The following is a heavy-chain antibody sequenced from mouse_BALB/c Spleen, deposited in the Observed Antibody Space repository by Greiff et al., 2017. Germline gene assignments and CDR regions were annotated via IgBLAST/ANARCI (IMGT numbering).Heavy chain of an antibody. CDR1: GFNIKDYY. CDR2: IDPENGDT. J-gene: IGHJ2*01. Sequence: EVQLQQSGAELVRSGASVKLSCTASGFNIKDYYMHWVKQRPEQGLEWIGWIDPENGDTEYAPKFQGKATMTADTSSNTAYLQLSSLTSEDTAVYYCNAEGLRSYYFDYWGQGTTLTVSS. V-gene: IGHV14-4*02. CDR3: NAEGLRSYYFDY. D-gene: IGHD1-1*01.